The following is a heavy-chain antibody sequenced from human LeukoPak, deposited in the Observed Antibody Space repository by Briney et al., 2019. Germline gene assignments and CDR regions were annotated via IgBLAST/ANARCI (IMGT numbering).Heavy chain of an antibody. CDR1: GGTFTSYA. CDR2: IIPIFGTA. Sequence: SVKVSCKASGGTFTSYAISWVRQAPGQGLEWMGGIIPIFGTANYAQKFQGRVTITADKSTSTAYMELSSLRSEDTAVYYCARHCQECPDDYWGQGTLVTVSS. D-gene: IGHD3-3*01. J-gene: IGHJ4*02. V-gene: IGHV1-69*06. CDR3: ARHCQECPDDY.